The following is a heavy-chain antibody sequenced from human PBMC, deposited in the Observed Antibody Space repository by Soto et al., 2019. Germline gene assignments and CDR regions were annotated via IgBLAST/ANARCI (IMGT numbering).Heavy chain of an antibody. CDR2: ITPVFGTT. CDR1: GGSFTSYS. CDR3: ARDPRIYCTSSSCHSYFDS. V-gene: IGHV1-69*13. J-gene: IGHJ4*02. D-gene: IGHD2-2*01. Sequence: ASVKVSCKASGGSFTSYSISWLRQAPGQGLEWMGGITPVFGTTSYAQRLQGRVTITADESTSTAYLDLSSLISEGTAVYYCARDPRIYCTSSSCHSYFDSWGQGTLVTVSS.